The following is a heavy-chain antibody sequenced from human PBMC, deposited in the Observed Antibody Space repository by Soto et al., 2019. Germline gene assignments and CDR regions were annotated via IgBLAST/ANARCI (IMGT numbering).Heavy chain of an antibody. Sequence: PGESLKISCKGSGYSFTTYWIGWVRQMPGKGLEWMAIINPGDSYTRYSPSFQGQVTISADKSISTAYLQWSSLEASDTAIYYCARQGGAYVSIDYWGQGTQVTVSS. V-gene: IGHV5-51*01. J-gene: IGHJ4*02. CDR3: ARQGGAYVSIDY. CDR1: GYSFTTYW. CDR2: INPGDSYT. D-gene: IGHD3-16*01.